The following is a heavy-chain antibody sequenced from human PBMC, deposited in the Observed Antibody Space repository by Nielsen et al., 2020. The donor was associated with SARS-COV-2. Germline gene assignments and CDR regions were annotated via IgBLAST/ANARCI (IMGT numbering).Heavy chain of an antibody. Sequence: GGSLRLSCAASGFTFSSYSMNWVRQAPGKGLEWVSSISSSSSYIYYADSVKGRFTISRDNAKNSLYLQMNSLRAEDTAVYYCARDRPLGYSSGWLYWGQGTLVTVSS. CDR1: GFTFSSYS. J-gene: IGHJ4*02. CDR3: ARDRPLGYSSGWLY. CDR2: ISSSSSYI. V-gene: IGHV3-21*01. D-gene: IGHD6-19*01.